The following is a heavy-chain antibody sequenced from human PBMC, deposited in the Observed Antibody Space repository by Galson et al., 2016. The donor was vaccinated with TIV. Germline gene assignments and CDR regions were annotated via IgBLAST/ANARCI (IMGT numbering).Heavy chain of an antibody. D-gene: IGHD5-18*01. CDR3: ARDGVVDASMDYYYYYYLDV. J-gene: IGHJ6*03. CDR1: GFTFDDYS. V-gene: IGHV3-20*04. Sequence: SLRLSCAASGFTFDDYSMSWVRQAPGKGLEWVSGLNLNGGSTDYADSVQGRFTISRDNAKNSLYLQMNSLRPEDTAMYYCARDGVVDASMDYYYYYYLDVWGKGTTFTVSS. CDR2: LNLNGGST.